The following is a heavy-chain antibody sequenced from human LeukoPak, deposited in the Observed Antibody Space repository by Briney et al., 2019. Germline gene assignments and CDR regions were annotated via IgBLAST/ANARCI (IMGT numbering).Heavy chain of an antibody. J-gene: IGHJ3*02. Sequence: EASVKVSCKASGYSFTSYGFNWVRQAPGQGLEWTGWMSAYNGKTNYAHSLQGRVTVTADTSTSTAYMELRSLRSEDTAVYYCARGMGYSYGHPQGAFDIWGQGTMVTVSS. D-gene: IGHD5-18*01. CDR1: GYSFTSYG. CDR2: MSAYNGKT. V-gene: IGHV1-18*01. CDR3: ARGMGYSYGHPQGAFDI.